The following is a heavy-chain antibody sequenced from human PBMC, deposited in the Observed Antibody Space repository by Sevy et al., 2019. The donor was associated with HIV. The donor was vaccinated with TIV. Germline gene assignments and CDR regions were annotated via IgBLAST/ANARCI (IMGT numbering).Heavy chain of an antibody. J-gene: IGHJ4*02. D-gene: IGHD6-19*01. Sequence: ASVKVSCKASGYFFTGYYLHWVRQTPGQGLEWMGRINPNSGGTNYAQNFQGRVTMTRDTSISTAYMELSRLRSDDTAVYYCARGGGISSGWWTFDYWGQGTLVTVSS. CDR2: INPNSGGT. V-gene: IGHV1-2*06. CDR1: GYFFTGYY. CDR3: ARGGGISSGWWTFDY.